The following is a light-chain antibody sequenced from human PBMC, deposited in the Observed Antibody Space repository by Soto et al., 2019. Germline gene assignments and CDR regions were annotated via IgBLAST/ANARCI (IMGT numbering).Light chain of an antibody. CDR1: SSDVGVYKY. V-gene: IGLV2-11*01. CDR2: DVI. CDR3: CSYAGDYTFV. J-gene: IGLJ1*01. Sequence: QSALIQPRSVSGSPGQSVTISCTGTSSDVGVYKYVSWYRQHPGKAPKLMIYDVITRPSGVPDGFSGSKSGNTASLTISGLQAEDEADYYCCSYAGDYTFVFGSGTKVTVL.